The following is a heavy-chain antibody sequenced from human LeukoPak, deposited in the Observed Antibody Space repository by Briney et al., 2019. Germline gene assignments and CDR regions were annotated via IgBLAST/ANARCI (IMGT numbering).Heavy chain of an antibody. Sequence: PGGSLRLSCAASGFTVSSNYMSWVRQAPGKGLEWVSVIYSGGSTYYADSVKGRFTISRDNSKNTLCLQMNSLRAEDTAVYYCARDLSERSDYWGQGTLVTVSS. CDR2: IYSGGST. CDR1: GFTVSSNY. V-gene: IGHV3-66*01. J-gene: IGHJ4*02. CDR3: ARDLSERSDY.